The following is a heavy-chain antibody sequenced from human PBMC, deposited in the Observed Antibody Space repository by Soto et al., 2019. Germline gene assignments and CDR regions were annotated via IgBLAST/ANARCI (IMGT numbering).Heavy chain of an antibody. CDR2: IYYTGST. D-gene: IGHD6-6*01. CDR3: AREFSNSPEAFDS. J-gene: IGHJ4*02. V-gene: IGHV4-61*01. CDR1: GGSVNSDNFY. Sequence: SETLSLTCTVSGGSVNSDNFYWSWIRQPPGRGLEWIGYIYYTGSTNYNPSLKSRVTISIDTSRNQFSLKLSSVTAADTAVYYCAREFSNSPEAFDSWGQGSLVTVS.